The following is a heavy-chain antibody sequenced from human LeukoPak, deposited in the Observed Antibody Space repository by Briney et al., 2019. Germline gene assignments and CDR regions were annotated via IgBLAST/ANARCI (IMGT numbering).Heavy chain of an antibody. J-gene: IGHJ4*02. CDR3: AREVITMVRGVDY. CDR2: IYYSGST. CDR1: VGSLSSTTYY. D-gene: IGHD3-10*01. V-gene: IGHV4-39*07. Sequence: SDTLSLTRTVSVGSLSSTTYYWGWIRQPPGKGLEWIGSIYYSGSTYYNPSLKSRVTISLDTSKNHFSLKLKSVTATDTAVYYCAREVITMVRGVDYWGQGIRVTVSS.